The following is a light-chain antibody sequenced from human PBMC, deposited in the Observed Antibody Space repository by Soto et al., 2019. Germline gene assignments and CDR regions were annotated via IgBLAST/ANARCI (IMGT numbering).Light chain of an antibody. Sequence: QSALTQPASVSGSPGQSIAISCTGTSSDIGAYNYVSGYQQHPGKAPKLLLSEVSNRPSGVSDRFSGSKSGNTASLTISGLQAEDEADYYCSSFTSAYTFVFGTGTKVTVL. V-gene: IGLV2-14*01. J-gene: IGLJ1*01. CDR1: SSDIGAYNY. CDR3: SSFTSAYTFV. CDR2: EVS.